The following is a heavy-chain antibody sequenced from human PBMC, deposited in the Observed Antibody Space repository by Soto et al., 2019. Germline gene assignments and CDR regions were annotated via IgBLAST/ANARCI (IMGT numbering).Heavy chain of an antibody. J-gene: IGHJ5*02. Sequence: EVQLLESGGGLVQPGGSLRLSCAASGFTFSSYAMSWVRQAPGKGLEWVSAIRGSGGSTYYADSVKGRFTISRDNSKNTLYLQMYSLSAEDTDVYYCAEGGEAVAVLIWFDTWGQGALVTVS. V-gene: IGHV3-23*01. D-gene: IGHD6-19*01. CDR2: IRGSGGST. CDR3: AEGGEAVAVLIWFDT. CDR1: GFTFSSYA.